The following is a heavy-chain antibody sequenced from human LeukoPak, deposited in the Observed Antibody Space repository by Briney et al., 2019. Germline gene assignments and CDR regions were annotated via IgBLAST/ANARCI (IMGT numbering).Heavy chain of an antibody. V-gene: IGHV3-30-3*01. J-gene: IGHJ4*02. Sequence: GGSLRLSCAASGFTFSSYAMHWVRQAPGKGPEWVAVISYDGSNKYYADSVKGRFTISRDNSKNTLYLQMNSLRAEDTAVYYCARDHEQWLPQGPFDYWGQGTLVTVSS. CDR2: ISYDGSNK. CDR1: GFTFSSYA. CDR3: ARDHEQWLPQGPFDY. D-gene: IGHD6-19*01.